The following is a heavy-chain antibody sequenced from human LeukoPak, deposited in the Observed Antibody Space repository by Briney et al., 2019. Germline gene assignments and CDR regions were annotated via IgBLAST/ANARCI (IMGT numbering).Heavy chain of an antibody. CDR1: GFTFSSYD. Sequence: GGSLRLSCAASGFTFSSYDMHWVRQATGKGLEWVSAIGTAGDTYYPGSVKGRFTISRENAKNSLYLQVNSLRAGDTAVYYCARQATYYDFWSGYDHYYGMDVWGQGTTVTVSS. J-gene: IGHJ6*02. V-gene: IGHV3-13*01. D-gene: IGHD3-3*01. CDR3: ARQATYYDFWSGYDHYYGMDV. CDR2: IGTAGDT.